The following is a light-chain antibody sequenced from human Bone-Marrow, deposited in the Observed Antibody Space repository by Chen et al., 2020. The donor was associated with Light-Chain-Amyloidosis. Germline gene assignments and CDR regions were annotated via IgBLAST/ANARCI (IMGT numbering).Light chain of an antibody. J-gene: IGLJ1*01. Sequence: SALTQSASVSGSPGQSITISCTGTSSDVGGDNHVSWYQQHPDKAPKLMMYEVTNRPSWVPDRFSGSKSDNTASLTISGLQTEDEADYFCSAYTITNTLVFGSGTRVTVL. V-gene: IGLV2-14*01. CDR1: SSDVGGDNH. CDR2: EVT. CDR3: SAYTITNTLV.